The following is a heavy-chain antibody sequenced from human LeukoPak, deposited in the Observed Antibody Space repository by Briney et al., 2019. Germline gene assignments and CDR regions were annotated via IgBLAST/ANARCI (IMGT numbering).Heavy chain of an antibody. Sequence: GSSVKVSCKASGYTFTGYYMHWVRQAPGQGLEWMGWINPNSGGTNYAQKFQGRVTMTRDTSISTAYMELSRLRSDDTAVYYCARDPKAGYSYGHFDYWGQGTLVTVSS. D-gene: IGHD5-18*01. CDR3: ARDPKAGYSYGHFDY. CDR2: INPNSGGT. V-gene: IGHV1-2*02. CDR1: GYTFTGYY. J-gene: IGHJ4*02.